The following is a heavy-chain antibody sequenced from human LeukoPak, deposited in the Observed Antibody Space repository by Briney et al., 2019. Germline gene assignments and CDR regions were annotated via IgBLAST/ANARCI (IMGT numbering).Heavy chain of an antibody. CDR1: GFTFSNAW. J-gene: IGHJ4*02. CDR2: INSDGRTT. V-gene: IGHV3-74*01. Sequence: GGALRLSCAASGFTFSNAWLSWVRQVPGKGLVWVSHINSDGRTTDYADSVRGRFTISRDNAKNTLYLQMNRLTVEDTAVYYCARDKVGSYFGAGYWGQGTLVTVSS. CDR3: ARDKVGSYFGAGY. D-gene: IGHD1-26*01.